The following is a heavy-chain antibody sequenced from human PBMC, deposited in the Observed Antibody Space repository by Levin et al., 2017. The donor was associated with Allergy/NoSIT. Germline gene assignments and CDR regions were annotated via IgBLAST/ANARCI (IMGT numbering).Heavy chain of an antibody. CDR2: ITSDRRTI. V-gene: IGHV3-48*04. D-gene: IGHD6-19*01. CDR3: AQSVEWLVRE. CDR1: GFAFSRYS. Sequence: PGGSLRLSCVASGFAFSRYSMNWVRQAPGQGLEWIAYITSDRRTIYYADSVKGRFIISRDDAENSVFLQMHSLRADDTAFYYCAQSVEWLVREWGPGTLVTVSS. J-gene: IGHJ4*02.